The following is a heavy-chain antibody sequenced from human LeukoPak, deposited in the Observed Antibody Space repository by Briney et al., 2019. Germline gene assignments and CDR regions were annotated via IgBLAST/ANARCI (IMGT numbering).Heavy chain of an antibody. CDR1: GFSLSTSGVG. Sequence: SGRTLVNPTQTLALTCTFSGFSLSTSGVGVGWIRQPPGKALEWLALIYWNDDKRYSPSLKSRLTITKDTSKNQVVLTMTNMDPVDTATYYCAHSLRWRDNFDYWGQGTLVTVSS. D-gene: IGHD4-23*01. CDR2: IYWNDDK. CDR3: AHSLRWRDNFDY. V-gene: IGHV2-5*01. J-gene: IGHJ4*02.